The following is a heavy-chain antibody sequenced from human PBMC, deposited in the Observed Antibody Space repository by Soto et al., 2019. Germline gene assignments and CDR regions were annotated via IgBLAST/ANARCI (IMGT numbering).Heavy chain of an antibody. CDR2: IYPGDSDT. J-gene: IGHJ4*02. D-gene: IGHD5-12*01. CDR3: ASQLRYTGYDYGYDY. V-gene: IGHV5-51*01. Sequence: GESLKISCKESGHKFTDYWIAWVRQKPGQGLEWVGIIYPGDSDTRYGPSFEGLVTISADKAIGTAFLQWNSLRASDTAIYYCASQLRYTGYDYGYDYWGQGTLVTVSS. CDR1: GHKFTDYW.